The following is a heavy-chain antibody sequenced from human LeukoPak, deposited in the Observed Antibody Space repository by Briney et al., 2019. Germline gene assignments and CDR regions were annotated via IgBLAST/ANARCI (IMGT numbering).Heavy chain of an antibody. V-gene: IGHV3-21*01. J-gene: IGHJ4*02. CDR1: GFTFSGYT. CDR2: ISPRSTYM. Sequence: PGGSLRLSCAVSGFTFSGYTMNWVRQTPGTGLEWVSSISPRSTYMYYADSVKGRVTISRDNAKNSLYLQMNSLGAEDTAMYYCARSGYGSADSWGQGTPVTVSS. CDR3: ARSGYGSADS. D-gene: IGHD3-10*01.